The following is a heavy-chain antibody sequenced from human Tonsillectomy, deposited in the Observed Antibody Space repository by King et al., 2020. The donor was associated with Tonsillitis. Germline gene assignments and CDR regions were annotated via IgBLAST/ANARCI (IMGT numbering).Heavy chain of an antibody. CDR2: INPNNFGT. J-gene: IGHJ4*02. V-gene: IGHV1-2*02. Sequence: VQLVEAGAEVKKPGASVIISCKASGYTFTGYYIHWVRQAPGQGLEWMGWINPNNFGTNSAQKFQGRVTMTRDTSINTAYLEMRSLRSDDTAVYFCARADFSYSSSSLDYWGQGTLVTVSS. CDR1: GYTFTGYY. D-gene: IGHD6-6*01. CDR3: ARADFSYSSSSLDY.